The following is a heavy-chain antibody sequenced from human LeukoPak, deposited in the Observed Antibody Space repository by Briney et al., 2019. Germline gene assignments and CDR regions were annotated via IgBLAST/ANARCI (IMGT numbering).Heavy chain of an antibody. J-gene: IGHJ4*02. D-gene: IGHD1-26*01. V-gene: IGHV3-7*01. CDR2: IKQDGSEK. Sequence: GGSLRLSCAASGFTFSSYVMHWVRQAPGKGLEWVANIKQDGSEKYYVDSVKGRFTISRDNTKNSLYLQMNSLRAEDTAVYYCARDKILGATHFDYWGQGTLVTVSS. CDR1: GFTFSSYV. CDR3: ARDKILGATHFDY.